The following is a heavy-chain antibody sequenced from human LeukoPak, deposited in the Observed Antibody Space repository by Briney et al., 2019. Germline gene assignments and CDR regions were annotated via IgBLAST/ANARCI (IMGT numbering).Heavy chain of an antibody. J-gene: IGHJ4*02. CDR3: ASRHSSGYYYY. CDR1: GGSISSYY. V-gene: IGHV4-59*12. D-gene: IGHD3-22*01. CDR2: IYYSGST. Sequence: SETLSLSCTVSGGSISSYYWSWIRHPPGKGLEWIGYIYYSGSTNYNPSLKSRVTISVDTSKNQFSLKLSSVTAADTAVHYCASRHSSGYYYYWGQGTLVTVSS.